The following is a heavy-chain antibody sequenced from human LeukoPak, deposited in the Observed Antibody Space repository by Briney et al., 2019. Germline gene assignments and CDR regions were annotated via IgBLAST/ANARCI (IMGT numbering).Heavy chain of an antibody. D-gene: IGHD6-13*01. J-gene: IGHJ6*03. CDR1: GFTFSSYG. Sequence: PGGSLRLSCAASGFTFSSYGMHWVRQAPGKGLEWVAVIWYDGSNKYYADSAKGRFTISRDNSKNTLYLQMNSLRAEDTAVYYCAKDPSTIAAAGMGVYYYMDVWGKGTTVTVSS. V-gene: IGHV3-33*06. CDR2: IWYDGSNK. CDR3: AKDPSTIAAAGMGVYYYMDV.